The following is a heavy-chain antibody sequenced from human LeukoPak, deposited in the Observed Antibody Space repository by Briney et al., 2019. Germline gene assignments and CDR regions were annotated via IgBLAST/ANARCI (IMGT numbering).Heavy chain of an antibody. Sequence: SETLPLTCTVSGGSFSNYYWTWIRQPPGRGLEWIGYIFYSGDTNYNPSLKSRVTMSLDTSKNQFSLRLNSVTAADTAVYYCARDQLGDAVDIWGQGTMVTVSS. D-gene: IGHD3-16*01. CDR2: IFYSGDT. CDR3: ARDQLGDAVDI. V-gene: IGHV4-59*01. CDR1: GGSFSNYY. J-gene: IGHJ3*02.